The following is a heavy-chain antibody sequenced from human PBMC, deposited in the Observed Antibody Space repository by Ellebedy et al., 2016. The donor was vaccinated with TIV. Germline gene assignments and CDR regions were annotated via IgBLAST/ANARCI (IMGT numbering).Heavy chain of an antibody. J-gene: IGHJ6*02. D-gene: IGHD3-9*01. V-gene: IGHV4-34*01. Sequence: GSLRLXCAVVGGTFSGYQWSWVRQPPGKGLEWIGDMKHIGAINYNPSLQSRVTISVDRSKNQFSLKMTSLTAADTAIYYCARVSPFGDDTLTAYFHYAMDVWGQGTTVLVSS. CDR1: GGTFSGYQ. CDR3: ARVSPFGDDTLTAYFHYAMDV. CDR2: MKHIGAI.